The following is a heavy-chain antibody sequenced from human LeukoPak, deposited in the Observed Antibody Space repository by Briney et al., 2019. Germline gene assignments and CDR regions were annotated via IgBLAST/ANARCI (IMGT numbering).Heavy chain of an antibody. CDR1: GFTFSSYS. Sequence: PGGSLRLSCAASGFTFSSYSMNWVRQAPGKGLEWASSISSSSSYIYYADSVKGRFTISRDNAKNSLYLQMNSLRAEDTAVYYCARSCSSTSCSDYWGQGTLVTVSS. J-gene: IGHJ4*02. V-gene: IGHV3-21*01. CDR2: ISSSSSYI. D-gene: IGHD2-2*01. CDR3: ARSCSSTSCSDY.